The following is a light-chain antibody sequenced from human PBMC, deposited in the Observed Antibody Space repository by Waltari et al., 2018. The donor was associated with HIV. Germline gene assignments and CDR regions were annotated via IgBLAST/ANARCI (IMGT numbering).Light chain of an antibody. CDR3: SSYTTSSTWV. Sequence: QSTLTQPPSVSGSLGQSVTIACSGTSSAIGSYNRDSWYPQPPGTAPKLIIYEVTNRPSGVAVRFSGSKSGNTASLTISGLQAEDEADYYCSSYTTSSTWVFGGGTQLTVL. V-gene: IGLV2-18*02. CDR2: EVT. CDR1: SSAIGSYNR. J-gene: IGLJ3*02.